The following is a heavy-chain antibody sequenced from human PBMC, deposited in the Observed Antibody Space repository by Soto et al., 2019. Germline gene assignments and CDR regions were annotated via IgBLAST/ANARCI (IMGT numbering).Heavy chain of an antibody. CDR3: VRDXSPYSSGWPNRHFDY. Sequence: PGGSLSLSCAASGFTFSSYAMHWARQAPGKGLEWVAVISYDGSNKYYADSVKGRFTISRDNSKTLYLQMNSLRAEDTAVYYCVRDXSPYSSGWPNRHFDYWGQGTLVTVSS. D-gene: IGHD6-19*01. CDR2: ISYDGSNK. J-gene: IGHJ4*02. CDR1: GFTFSSYA. V-gene: IGHV3-30-3*01.